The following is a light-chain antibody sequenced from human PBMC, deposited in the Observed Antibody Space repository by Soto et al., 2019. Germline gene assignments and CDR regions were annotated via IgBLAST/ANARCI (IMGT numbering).Light chain of an antibody. CDR3: QQYDNFPRAIN. V-gene: IGKV1-33*01. J-gene: IGKJ5*01. Sequence: DIQMTQSPSSLSASVGDGVTIACQASQDISNCLHWYQQKPGKAPKLLIYDASNLETGVPSRFSGSGSGTDFSFTISSLQPEDIATYYCQQYDNFPRAINFGQGTRLEIK. CDR2: DAS. CDR1: QDISNC.